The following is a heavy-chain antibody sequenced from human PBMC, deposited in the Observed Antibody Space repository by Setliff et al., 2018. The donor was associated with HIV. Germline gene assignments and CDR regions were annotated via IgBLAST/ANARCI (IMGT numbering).Heavy chain of an antibody. J-gene: IGHJ3*02. V-gene: IGHV4-38-2*02. CDR1: GYSISSGYY. CDR3: ARGTTLNVVPDAFDI. CDR2: IYHSGST. D-gene: IGHD4-17*01. Sequence: KPSETLSLTCSVSGYSISSGYYWGWIRQPPGKGLEWIGIIYHSGSTFYNSSLRSRVTISIDTSKNQFSLRLNSLTAADTAVYYCARGTTLNVVPDAFDIWGQGTMVTVSS.